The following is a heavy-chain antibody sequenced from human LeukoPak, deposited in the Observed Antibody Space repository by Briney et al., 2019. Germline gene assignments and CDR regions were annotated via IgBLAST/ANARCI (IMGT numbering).Heavy chain of an antibody. V-gene: IGHV4-30-4*01. Sequence: SETLSLTCTVSGGSISSGDYYWSWIRQPPGKGLEWIGYIYYSGSTYYNPSLKSRVTISVDTSKNQFSLKLSSVTAAVTAVYYCARVSAMVNPDAFDIWGQGTMVTVSS. CDR1: GGSISSGDYY. CDR3: ARVSAMVNPDAFDI. J-gene: IGHJ3*02. D-gene: IGHD5-18*01. CDR2: IYYSGST.